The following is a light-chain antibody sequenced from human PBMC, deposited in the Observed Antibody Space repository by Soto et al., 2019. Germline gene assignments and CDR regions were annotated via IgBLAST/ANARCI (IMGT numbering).Light chain of an antibody. CDR1: SSNIGAGYD. CDR2: GNS. CDR3: QSYDSSLSGSYV. J-gene: IGLJ1*01. Sequence: QSALTQPPSVSGAPGQRVTISCTGSSSNIGAGYDVHWYQQLPGTAPKLLIYGNSNRPSGFPDRFSGSKSGTSASLAITGLQAEDEADYYCQSYDSSLSGSYVFGTGTKLTVL. V-gene: IGLV1-40*01.